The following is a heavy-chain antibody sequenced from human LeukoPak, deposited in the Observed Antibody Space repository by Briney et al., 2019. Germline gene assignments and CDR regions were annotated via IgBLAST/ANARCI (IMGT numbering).Heavy chain of an antibody. Sequence: PSETLSLTCTVSGGSLSSHFWSWIRQPPGKGLELIGHIYYTGTTYYNPSLNSRVTISLDTSRNQSSLGLTSVTAADTAVYYCARFSSDCSTASCYLTYWGQGTLVTVSS. D-gene: IGHD2-2*01. V-gene: IGHV4-59*11. CDR3: ARFSSDCSTASCYLTY. CDR1: GGSLSSHF. CDR2: IYYTGTT. J-gene: IGHJ4*02.